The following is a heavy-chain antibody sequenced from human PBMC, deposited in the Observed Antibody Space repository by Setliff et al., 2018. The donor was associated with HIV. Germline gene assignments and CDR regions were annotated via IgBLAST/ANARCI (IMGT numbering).Heavy chain of an antibody. CDR2: VYQSGST. CDR1: GASISNSNSY. CDR3: ARQSLLGKIAVAAYDY. Sequence: PSETLSLTCTVYGASISNSNSYWGWIRQPPGKRLEWLGSVYQSGSTSYNPSLSSRLTISVDTSKNQFSLNLNSVTAADTAVYYCARQSLLGKIAVAAYDYWGQGTLVTVSS. J-gene: IGHJ4*02. V-gene: IGHV4-39*01. D-gene: IGHD6-19*01.